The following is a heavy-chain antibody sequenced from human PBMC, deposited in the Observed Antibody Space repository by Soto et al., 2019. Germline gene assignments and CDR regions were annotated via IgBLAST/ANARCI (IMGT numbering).Heavy chain of an antibody. D-gene: IGHD1-1*01. CDR2: IHHSGST. V-gene: IGHV4-61*08. CDR1: GGSISSGDYY. Sequence: PSETXSLTCTVSGGSISSGDYYWSWIRQPPGEGLEWIGNIHHSGSTLYNPSLKSRVTISVDKSKNQFSLKLTSVTAADTAVYYCARDQLEGNWFDPWGQGTLVTVSS. CDR3: ARDQLEGNWFDP. J-gene: IGHJ5*02.